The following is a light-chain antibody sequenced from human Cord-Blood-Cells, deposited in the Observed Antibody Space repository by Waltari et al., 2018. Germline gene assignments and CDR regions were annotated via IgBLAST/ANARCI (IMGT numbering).Light chain of an antibody. J-gene: IGLJ3*02. V-gene: IGLV1-40*01. CDR2: GNS. CDR3: QSYDSSLSGSV. Sequence: QSVLTQPPSVSGAPGQRVTISCTGSSSNIGAGYDLQWYTKLPGTAPKLLLYGNSNRPSGVPDRFSGSKSGTSASLAITGLQAEDEADYYCQSYDSSLSGSVFGGGTKLTVL. CDR1: SSNIGAGYD.